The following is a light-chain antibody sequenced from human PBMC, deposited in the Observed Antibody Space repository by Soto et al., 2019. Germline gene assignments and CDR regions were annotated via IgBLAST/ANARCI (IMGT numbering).Light chain of an antibody. CDR2: GAS. CDR3: QQYNKWPRT. V-gene: IGKV3-15*01. Sequence: EIVVTQSPATLSVSPGERATLSCRASQSLRNNLAWYQQKPGQAPRLLIYGASTRATGIPGRFSGSGSGAEFTLTISSLQSEDFAVYYCQQYNKWPRTFGQGTKVEIK. J-gene: IGKJ1*01. CDR1: QSLRNN.